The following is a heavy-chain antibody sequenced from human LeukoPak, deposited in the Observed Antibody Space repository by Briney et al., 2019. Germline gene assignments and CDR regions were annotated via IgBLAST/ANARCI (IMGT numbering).Heavy chain of an antibody. CDR2: INPSGGST. V-gene: IGHV1-46*01. CDR3: ARDRSPMPYGDYRYYFDY. D-gene: IGHD4-17*01. CDR1: GYTFTSYY. J-gene: IGHJ4*02. Sequence: AXVKVSCKASGYTFTSYYMHWVRQAPGQGLEWMGIINPSGGSTNYAQKFQGRVTMTRDTSTSTVYMELSRLRSEDTAVYYCARDRSPMPYGDYRYYFDYWGQGTLVTVSS.